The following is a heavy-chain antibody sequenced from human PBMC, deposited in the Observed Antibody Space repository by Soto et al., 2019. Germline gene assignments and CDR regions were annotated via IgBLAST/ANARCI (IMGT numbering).Heavy chain of an antibody. D-gene: IGHD3-9*01. V-gene: IGHV1-69*02. Sequence: QVQLVQSGAEVKKPGSSVKVSCKASGGTFSSYTISWVRQAPGQGREWMGRIIPILGIANYAQKCQGRVKITADKSTRTAYLELRSRRSEDTAVYYCVGPCYDILPGPGDYFDYWGQGTLLTVSS. J-gene: IGHJ4*02. CDR2: IIPILGIA. CDR1: GGTFSSYT. CDR3: VGPCYDILPGPGDYFDY.